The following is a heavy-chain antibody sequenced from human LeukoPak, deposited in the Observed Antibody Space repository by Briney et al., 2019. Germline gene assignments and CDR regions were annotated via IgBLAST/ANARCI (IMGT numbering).Heavy chain of an antibody. CDR2: IRYDGSNK. CDR3: ARGAISMTYTTH. J-gene: IGHJ4*02. V-gene: IGHV3-33*01. CDR1: GFTFSSYG. Sequence: GGSLRLSCAASGFTFSSYGMHWVRQAPGKGLEWVAVIRYDGSNKYYADSVKGRFTSRDNSKNTLYLQMNSLRAEDTAVYYCARGAISMTYTTHWGQGTLVTVSS. D-gene: IGHD1-26*01.